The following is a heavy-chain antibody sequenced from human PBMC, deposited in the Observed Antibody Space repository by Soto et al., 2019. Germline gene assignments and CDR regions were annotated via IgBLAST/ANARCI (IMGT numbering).Heavy chain of an antibody. CDR1: GFPFSRHA. CDR3: AKDPYNHRFDS. Sequence: GGSLRLSCAASGFPFSRHAMAWVRRAAGRGLEWVATIGSDGSTYHAESVKGRFSISRDNYGNTLHLQLNSLRVEDTGIYYCAKDPYNHRFDSWGQGTLVTVSS. V-gene: IGHV3-23*01. J-gene: IGHJ4*02. CDR2: IGSDGST. D-gene: IGHD1-1*01.